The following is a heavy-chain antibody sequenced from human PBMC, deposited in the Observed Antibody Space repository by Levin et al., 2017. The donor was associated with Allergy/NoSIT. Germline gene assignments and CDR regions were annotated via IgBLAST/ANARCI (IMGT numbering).Heavy chain of an antibody. V-gene: IGHV3-43*01. D-gene: IGHD3-10*01. CDR2: ISWDGGST. CDR1: GFTFDDYT. CDR3: AGVGFGELYGQFDY. J-gene: IGHJ4*02. Sequence: PGGSLRLSCAASGFTFDDYTMHWVRQAPGKGLEWVSLISWDGGSTYYADSVKGRFTISRDNSKNSLYLQMNSLRTEDTALYYCAGVGFGELYGQFDYWGQGTLVTVSS.